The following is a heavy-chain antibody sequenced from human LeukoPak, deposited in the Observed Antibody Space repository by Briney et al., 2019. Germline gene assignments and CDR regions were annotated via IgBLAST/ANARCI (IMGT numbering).Heavy chain of an antibody. D-gene: IGHD2-2*01. CDR2: ISSGSGSV. Sequence: GGSLRLSCEASGFTFSIYTMNWVRQAPGKGLEWVSYISSGSGSVYYADSVKGRFTISRDNAKNSLYLQMNSLRAEDTAVYYCARDPYCSSTSCSDRSPYWGQGTLVTVSS. CDR1: GFTFSIYT. V-gene: IGHV3-48*01. CDR3: ARDPYCSSTSCSDRSPY. J-gene: IGHJ4*02.